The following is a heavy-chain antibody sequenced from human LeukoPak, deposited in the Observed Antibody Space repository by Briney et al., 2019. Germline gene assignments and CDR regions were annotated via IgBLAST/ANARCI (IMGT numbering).Heavy chain of an antibody. V-gene: IGHV3-49*03. CDR2: IRSKAYGGTT. CDR3: TRDSSGWLPGGDY. J-gene: IGHJ4*02. Sequence: GASLRLSCTASGFTFGDYAMSWFRQAPGKGLEWVGFIRSKAYGGTTEYAASVKGRLTNSRDDSKSIAYLQMNSLKTEDTAVYYCTRDSSGWLPGGDYWGEGTLVTVS. CDR1: GFTFGDYA. D-gene: IGHD6-19*01.